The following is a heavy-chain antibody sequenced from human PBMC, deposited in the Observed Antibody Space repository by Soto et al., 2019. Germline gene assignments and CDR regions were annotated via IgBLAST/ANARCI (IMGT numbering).Heavy chain of an antibody. Sequence: QVQLAQSEAEVKKPGASVKVSCQASGYSFTGYYIHWVRQAPGQGLQWMGWINPKNGGTRFEQRFQDRVSMTRATTLNTTYMELSRLTSDDTAVYYCARGGGQTYYYYPLDAWGQGTTVTVSS. CDR3: ARGGGQTYYYYPLDA. CDR2: INPKNGGT. CDR1: GYSFTGYY. V-gene: IGHV1-2*02. D-gene: IGHD3-16*01. J-gene: IGHJ6*02.